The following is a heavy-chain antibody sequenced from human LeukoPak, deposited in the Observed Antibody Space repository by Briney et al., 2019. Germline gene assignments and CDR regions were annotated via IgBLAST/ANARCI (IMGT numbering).Heavy chain of an antibody. V-gene: IGHV4-34*01. CDR1: GGSFSGYY. CDR3: ARIPSYYDFWSGYYTFNWFDP. CDR2: INHSGST. J-gene: IGHJ5*02. Sequence: SETLSLTCAVYGGSFSGYYWSWIRQPPGKGLEWIGEINHSGSTNYNPSLKSRVTISVDTSKNQFSLKLSSVTAADTAVYYCARIPSYYDFWSGYYTFNWFDPWGRGTLVTVSS. D-gene: IGHD3-3*01.